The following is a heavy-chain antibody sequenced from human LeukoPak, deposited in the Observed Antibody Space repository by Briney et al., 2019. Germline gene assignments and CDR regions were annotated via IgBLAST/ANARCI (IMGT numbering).Heavy chain of an antibody. Sequence: GGSLRLSCAASGFTFSSYTMNWVRQAPGKGLEWVSSISSSSSCIYYADSVKGRFTISRDNAKNSLYLQMNSLRAEDTAVYYCASLPLYCSSTSCWGYFDYWGQGTLVTVSS. CDR3: ASLPLYCSSTSCWGYFDY. CDR1: GFTFSSYT. J-gene: IGHJ4*02. V-gene: IGHV3-21*01. D-gene: IGHD2-2*01. CDR2: ISSSSSCI.